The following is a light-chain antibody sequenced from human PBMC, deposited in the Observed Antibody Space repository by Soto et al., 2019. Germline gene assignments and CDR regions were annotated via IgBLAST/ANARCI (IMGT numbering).Light chain of an antibody. V-gene: IGKV3-20*01. CDR1: QSVSSSY. Sequence: EIGLTQSPGTLSLSPGERATLSCRASQSVSSSYLAWYQQKPGQAPRLLIYGASSRATGIPDRFSGSGSGTDFTLTISRLEPEDFALYYCQQYGSSPYTFGQGTKLEIK. J-gene: IGKJ2*01. CDR3: QQYGSSPYT. CDR2: GAS.